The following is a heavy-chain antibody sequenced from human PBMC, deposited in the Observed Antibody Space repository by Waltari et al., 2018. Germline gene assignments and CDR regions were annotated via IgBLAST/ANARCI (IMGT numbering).Heavy chain of an antibody. Sequence: QVQLVQSGAEVKKPGASVKVSCKASGYTFTSYYMHWVRQAPGQGLEWMGIINPSGGSTSYAQKFQGRVTMTRDTATSTVYMELSSLRSEDTAVYYCARLYILHYGMDVWGQGTTVTVSS. J-gene: IGHJ6*02. CDR3: ARLYILHYGMDV. CDR2: INPSGGST. CDR1: GYTFTSYY. D-gene: IGHD3-10*01. V-gene: IGHV1-46*01.